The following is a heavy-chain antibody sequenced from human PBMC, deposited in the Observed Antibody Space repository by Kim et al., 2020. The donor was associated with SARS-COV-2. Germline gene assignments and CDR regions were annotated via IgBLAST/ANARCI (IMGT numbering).Heavy chain of an antibody. CDR1: GFTFDSYA. J-gene: IGHJ5*02. CDR2: VSGSGDHT. CDR3: AKSRGDLWMGYVPWFDP. D-gene: IGHD3-3*01. V-gene: IGHV3-23*01. Sequence: GGSLRLSCAASGFTFDSYAMSWVRQAPGKGLEWVSSVSGSGDHTQYADSVKGRFTISRDNSRNNLHLQMNNLGADDAALYYCAKSRGDLWMGYVPWFDP.